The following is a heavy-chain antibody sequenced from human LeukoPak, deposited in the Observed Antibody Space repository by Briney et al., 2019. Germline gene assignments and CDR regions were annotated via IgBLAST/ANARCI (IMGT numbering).Heavy chain of an antibody. J-gene: IGHJ4*02. Sequence: ASVTVSCKASGYTFTSYEIYWVRQATGQGLEWMGWMNPNSGNTGYAQKFQGRVTITRNTSIRTAYMELSSLRSEDTAVYYCARGASRSFDYWGQGTLVTVSS. CDR2: MNPNSGNT. V-gene: IGHV1-8*03. CDR3: ARGASRSFDY. CDR1: GYTFTSYE.